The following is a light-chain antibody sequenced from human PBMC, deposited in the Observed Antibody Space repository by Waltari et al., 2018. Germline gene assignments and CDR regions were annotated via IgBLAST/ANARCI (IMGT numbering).Light chain of an antibody. V-gene: IGKV3-20*01. Sequence: EIVLTQSPGTLSLSPGERATLSCRASQSVSSSYLAWYQQKPGQAPRLLIYGASSRATGIPDRCSGSGSGTDFTLTISRLEPEDFAVYYCQQYGSSPKYTFGQGTKLEIK. CDR1: QSVSSSY. CDR2: GAS. J-gene: IGKJ2*01. CDR3: QQYGSSPKYT.